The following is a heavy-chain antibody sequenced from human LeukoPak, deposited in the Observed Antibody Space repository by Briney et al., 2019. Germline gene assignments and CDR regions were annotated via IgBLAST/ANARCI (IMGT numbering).Heavy chain of an antibody. CDR1: GFTFSNAW. Sequence: GGSLRLSCAASGFTFSNAWMSWVRQAPGKGLEWVGRIKSKTDGGTTDYAAPVKGRFTISRDDSKNTLYLQMNSLKTEDTAVYYCTTDPRITMVRGVITTFDYWGQGTLVTVSS. CDR3: TTDPRITMVRGVITTFDY. D-gene: IGHD3-10*01. J-gene: IGHJ4*02. CDR2: IKSKTDGGTT. V-gene: IGHV3-15*01.